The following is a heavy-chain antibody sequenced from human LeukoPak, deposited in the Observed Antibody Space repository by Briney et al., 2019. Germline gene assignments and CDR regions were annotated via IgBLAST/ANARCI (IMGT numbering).Heavy chain of an antibody. CDR3: AKDGGRAAAGTVDS. V-gene: IGHV3-53*05. Sequence: QAGGSLRLSCAASGFTVSSNYMSWVRQAPGKGLEWVSVIYSGGSTYYADSVKGRFTISRDNSKNTLYLQINSLRADDTAVFYCAKDGGRAAAGTVDSWGQGALVTVSS. CDR1: GFTVSSNY. CDR2: IYSGGST. D-gene: IGHD6-13*01. J-gene: IGHJ4*02.